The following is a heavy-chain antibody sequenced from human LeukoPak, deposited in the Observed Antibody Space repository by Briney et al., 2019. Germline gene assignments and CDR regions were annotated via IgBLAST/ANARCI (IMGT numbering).Heavy chain of an antibody. V-gene: IGHV1-46*01. J-gene: IGHJ2*01. CDR1: GYTFSSDY. Sequence: ASVKVSCKASGYTFSSDYIQWVRQAPGQGLEWLGIINPSGGSTTYAQKFQGRVTMTRDRSTSIVYMELRSLRSDDTAVYYCARESTTVDWYFDLWGRGTLVTVSS. CDR2: INPSGGST. CDR3: ARESTTVDWYFDL. D-gene: IGHD4-17*01.